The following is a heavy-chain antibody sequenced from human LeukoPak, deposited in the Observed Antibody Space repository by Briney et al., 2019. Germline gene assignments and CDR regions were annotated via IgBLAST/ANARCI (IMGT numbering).Heavy chain of an antibody. CDR1: GWSFSGYY. J-gene: IGHJ5*02. V-gene: IGHV4-34*01. CDR2: INHSGST. Sequence: KPSGTLSLTCAVYGWSFSGYYWSWIRQPPGKGLEWLGEINHSGSTNYNPSLKSRVTISVDTSKNQFSLKLSSVTATDTAVYYCARETYNWFDPWGQGTLVTVSS. CDR3: ARETYNWFDP.